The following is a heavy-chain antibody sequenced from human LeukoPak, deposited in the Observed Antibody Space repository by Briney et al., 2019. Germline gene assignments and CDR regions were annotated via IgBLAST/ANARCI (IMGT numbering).Heavy chain of an antibody. V-gene: IGHV1-46*01. D-gene: IGHD3-10*01. CDR2: INPSGGST. CDR1: GYTFTGSY. Sequence: GASVKVSCKASGYTFTGSYMHWVRQAPGQGLEWMGIINPSGGSTSYAQKFQGRVTMTRDTSTSTVYMELSSLRSEDTAVYYCARDRGFEYYFDYWGQGTLVTVSS. J-gene: IGHJ4*02. CDR3: ARDRGFEYYFDY.